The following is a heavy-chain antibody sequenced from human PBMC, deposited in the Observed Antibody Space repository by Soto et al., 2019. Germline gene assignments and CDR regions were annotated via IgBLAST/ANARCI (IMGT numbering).Heavy chain of an antibody. J-gene: IGHJ4*02. CDR1: GDSVSNSGYY. V-gene: IGHV4-39*07. D-gene: IGHD3-22*01. CDR3: ARDGRDSSGPSFDY. CDR2: VSFSGSK. Sequence: SETLSLTCTVSGDSVSNSGYYWGWIRQSPGKRLEWIGSVSFSGSKYYNPSLRSRVTFSVDTSKTLISLKLRSVTAEDTAVYYCARDGRDSSGPSFDYWGQGTLVTVSS.